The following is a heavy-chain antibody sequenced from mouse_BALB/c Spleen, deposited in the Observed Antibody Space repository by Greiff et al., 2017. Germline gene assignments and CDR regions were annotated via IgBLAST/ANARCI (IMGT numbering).Heavy chain of an antibody. J-gene: IGHJ4*01. CDR1: GYTFTSYW. D-gene: IGHD2-14*01. Sequence: QVQLQQPGAELVKPGASVKLSCKASGYTFTSYWMHWVKQRPGQGLEWIGEIDPSDSYTNYNQKFKGKATLTVDKSSSTAYMQLSSLTSEDSAVYYCAINRYGNYYAMDYWGQGTSVTVSS. CDR3: AINRYGNYYAMDY. V-gene: IGHV1-69*02. CDR2: IDPSDSYT.